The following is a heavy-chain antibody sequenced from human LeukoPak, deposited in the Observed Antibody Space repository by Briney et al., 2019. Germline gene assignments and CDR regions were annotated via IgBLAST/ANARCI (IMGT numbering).Heavy chain of an antibody. Sequence: GGSLRLSCAASGFTFSSYAMSWVRQAPGKGLEWVANIKQDGSEKYYVDSVKGRFTISRDNAKNSLYLQMNSLRAEDTAVYYCARIYGDYVGYYFDYWGQGTLVTVSS. V-gene: IGHV3-7*01. D-gene: IGHD4-17*01. CDR3: ARIYGDYVGYYFDY. CDR2: IKQDGSEK. J-gene: IGHJ4*02. CDR1: GFTFSSYA.